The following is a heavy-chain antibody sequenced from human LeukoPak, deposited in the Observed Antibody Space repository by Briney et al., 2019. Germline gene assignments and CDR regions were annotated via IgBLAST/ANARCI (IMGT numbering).Heavy chain of an antibody. Sequence: GGSLRLSCAASGFTFSSYAMTWVRQAPGKGLEWVSTIRSSGANTYYADSVKGRFTVSRDNSKNTLHLQINSLRAEDTAVYYCAKGIGTSCYTPLDYWGQGTLVAVSS. CDR1: GFTFSSYA. D-gene: IGHD2-2*02. J-gene: IGHJ4*02. CDR3: AKGIGTSCYTPLDY. V-gene: IGHV3-23*01. CDR2: IRSSGANT.